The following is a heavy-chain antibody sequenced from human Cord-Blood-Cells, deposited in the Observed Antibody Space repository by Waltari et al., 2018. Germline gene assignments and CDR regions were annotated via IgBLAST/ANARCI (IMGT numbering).Heavy chain of an antibody. CDR1: GGSISSSSYH. CDR2: IYYSGST. CDR3: ARTLGWYDAFDI. D-gene: IGHD6-19*01. Sequence: QLQLQESGPGLVKPSETLSPTCTVSGGSISSSSYHWGWIRQPPGKGLEWIGSIYYSGSTYYNPSLKSRVTISVDTSKNQFSLKLSSVTAADTAVYYCARTLGWYDAFDIWGQGTMVTVSS. J-gene: IGHJ3*02. V-gene: IGHV4-39*01.